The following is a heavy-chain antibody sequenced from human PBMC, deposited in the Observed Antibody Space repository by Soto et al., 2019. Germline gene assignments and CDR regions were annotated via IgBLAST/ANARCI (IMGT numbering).Heavy chain of an antibody. CDR1: GGSVSSGSYY. D-gene: IGHD3-22*01. V-gene: IGHV4-61*01. CDR3: ARDRPTYYYDSRSRYGMDV. Sequence: SETLSLTCTVSGGSVSSGSYYWSWIRQPPGKGLEWIGYIYYSGSTNYNPSLKSRVTISVDTSKNQFSLKLSSVTAADTAVYYCARDRPTYYYDSRSRYGMDVWGQGTTVTVSS. J-gene: IGHJ6*02. CDR2: IYYSGST.